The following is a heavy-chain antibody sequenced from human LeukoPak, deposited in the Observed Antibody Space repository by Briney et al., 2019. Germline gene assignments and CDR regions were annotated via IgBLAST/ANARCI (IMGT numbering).Heavy chain of an antibody. V-gene: IGHV1-2*02. CDR1: GYTFTGYY. J-gene: IGHJ4*02. D-gene: IGHD1-26*01. Sequence: ASVKVSCKASGYTFTGYYIHWVRQAPGQGLEWMGWINPDSGGTNFAQKFQGRVTMTRDTSITTAYMGLSRLRSDDTAVYYCARGPPRGDLLWSLDYWGQGTLVTVSS. CDR3: ARGPPRGDLLWSLDY. CDR2: INPDSGGT.